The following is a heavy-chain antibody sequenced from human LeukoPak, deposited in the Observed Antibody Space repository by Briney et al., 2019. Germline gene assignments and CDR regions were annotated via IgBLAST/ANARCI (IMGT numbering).Heavy chain of an antibody. V-gene: IGHV1-2*06. Sequence: GASVKVSCKASGYTFTRYYMHWVRQAPGQGLEWMGRINPNSGGTNYAQKFQGRVTMTRDTSISTAYMELSRLRSDDTAVYYCARPIAVAGTRTGTDFDYWGQGTLVTVSS. CDR1: GYTFTRYY. CDR3: ARPIAVAGTRTGTDFDY. J-gene: IGHJ4*02. CDR2: INPNSGGT. D-gene: IGHD6-19*01.